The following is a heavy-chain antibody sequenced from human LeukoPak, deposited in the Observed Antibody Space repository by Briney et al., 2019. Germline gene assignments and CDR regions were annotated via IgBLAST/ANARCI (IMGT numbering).Heavy chain of an antibody. CDR1: GFTFSSYA. V-gene: IGHV3-23*01. D-gene: IGHD6-13*01. Sequence: PGGSLRLSCAASGFTFSSYAMSWVRQAPGKGLEWVSAISGSGGSTYYADSVKGRFTISRDNSKNTLYLQMNSPRAEDTAVYYCAKMAAAGREIPLVDYWGQGTLVTVSS. CDR3: AKMAAAGREIPLVDY. CDR2: ISGSGGST. J-gene: IGHJ4*02.